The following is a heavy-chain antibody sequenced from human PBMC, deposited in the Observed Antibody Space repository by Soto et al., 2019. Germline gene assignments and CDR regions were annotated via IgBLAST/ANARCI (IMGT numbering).Heavy chain of an antibody. CDR3: VRGPPEWELPNFWYFDL. Sequence: EVQLVESGGGLVQPGGSLSLSCAASGFTFSSYDMRWVRQATGKSLEWVSAIGTAGDTYYPGSVKGRFTISRENAKNSLYLQMDGLRAEDTAVYYCVRGPPEWELPNFWYFDLWGRGTLVTVSS. V-gene: IGHV3-13*01. J-gene: IGHJ2*01. D-gene: IGHD1-26*01. CDR1: GFTFSSYD. CDR2: IGTAGDT.